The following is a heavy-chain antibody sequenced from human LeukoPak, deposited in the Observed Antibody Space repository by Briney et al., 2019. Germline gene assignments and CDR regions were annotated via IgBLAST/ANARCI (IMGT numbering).Heavy chain of an antibody. CDR1: GFTFSSYA. CDR2: ISGSGGST. V-gene: IGHV3-23*01. D-gene: IGHD2-2*02. Sequence: GGSLRLSCAASGFTFSSYAMSWVRQAPGKGLEWVSAISGSGGSTYYADSVKGRFTISRDNAKNSLYLQMNSLRAEDTAVYYCALGYCSSTSCYRTPLGYWGQGTLVTVSS. J-gene: IGHJ4*02. CDR3: ALGYCSSTSCYRTPLGY.